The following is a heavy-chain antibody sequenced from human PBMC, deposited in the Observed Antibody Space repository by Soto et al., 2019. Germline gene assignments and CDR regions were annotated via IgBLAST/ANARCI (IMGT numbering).Heavy chain of an antibody. J-gene: IGHJ4*02. V-gene: IGHV4-39*01. CDR1: GGSISSSSYY. Sequence: SETLSLTCTVSGGSISSSSYYWGWIRQPPGKGLEWIGSIYYSGSTYYNPSLKSRVTISVDTSKNQFSLKLSSVTAADTAVYYCARHDLERTLDYWGQGTLVTVSS. CDR3: ARHDLERTLDY. CDR2: IYYSGST.